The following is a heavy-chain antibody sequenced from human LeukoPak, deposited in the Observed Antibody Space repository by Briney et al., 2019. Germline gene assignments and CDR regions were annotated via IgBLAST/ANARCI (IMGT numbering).Heavy chain of an antibody. V-gene: IGHV4-34*01. CDR3: ARGGGATGAAFDI. D-gene: IGHD1-26*01. Sequence: SETLSLTCAVYGGSFSGYYWSWIRQPPGKGLEWIGEINHSGSTNYNPSLKSRVTISVDTSKNQFSLKLSSVTAADTAVYYCARGGGATGAAFDIWGQGTMVTVSS. J-gene: IGHJ3*02. CDR2: INHSGST. CDR1: GGSFSGYY.